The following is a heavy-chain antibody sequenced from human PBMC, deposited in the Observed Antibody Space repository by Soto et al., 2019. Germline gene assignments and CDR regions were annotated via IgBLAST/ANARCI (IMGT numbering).Heavy chain of an antibody. CDR1: GGTFSSYT. CDR3: ARVYCSSTSCRNYYFDY. CDR2: IIPILGIA. J-gene: IGHJ4*02. V-gene: IGHV1-69*02. D-gene: IGHD2-2*01. Sequence: QVPLVQSGAEVKKPGSSVKVSCKASGGTFSSYTISWVRQAPGQGLEWMGRIIPILGIANYAQKFQGRVTITADKSTSTAYMELSSLRSEDTAVYYCARVYCSSTSCRNYYFDYWGQGTLVTVSS.